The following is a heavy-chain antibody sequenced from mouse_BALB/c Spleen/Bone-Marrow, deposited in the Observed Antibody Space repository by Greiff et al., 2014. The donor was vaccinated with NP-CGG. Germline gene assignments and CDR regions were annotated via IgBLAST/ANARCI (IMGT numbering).Heavy chain of an antibody. CDR2: INPNNGGT. CDR3: TRGRTWDFDY. J-gene: IGHJ2*01. CDR1: GYTFTTYY. V-gene: IGHV1S81*02. Sequence: VQLQQSGAELVKPGTSVKLSCKASGYTFTTYYMYWVKQRPGQGLEWIGEINPNNGGTNFKEKFKSKATLTADKSSSTAYMQLSSLTSEDSAVYYCTRGRTWDFDYWGQGTTLTVSS. D-gene: IGHD4-1*01.